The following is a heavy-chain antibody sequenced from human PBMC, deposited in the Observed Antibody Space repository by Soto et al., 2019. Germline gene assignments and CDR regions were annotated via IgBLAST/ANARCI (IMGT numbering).Heavy chain of an antibody. D-gene: IGHD2-21*02. CDR2: ISYDGSNK. Sequence: ESGGGVVQPGRSLRLSCAASGFTFRSYGMHWVRQAPGKGLEWVAVISYDGSNKYYADSVKGRFTISRDNSKNTLYLQMNSLRAEDTAVYYCAKGGDSTIGDYYGMDVWGQGTTVTVSS. CDR3: AKGGDSTIGDYYGMDV. CDR1: GFTFRSYG. V-gene: IGHV3-30*18. J-gene: IGHJ6*02.